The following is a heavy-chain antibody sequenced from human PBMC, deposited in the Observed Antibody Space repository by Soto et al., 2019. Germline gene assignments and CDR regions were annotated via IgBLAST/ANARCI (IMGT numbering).Heavy chain of an antibody. V-gene: IGHV3-11*01. CDR2: ISSSGSRI. CDR3: ARGGQTTVVPSVY. CDR1: GFAFSDYY. Sequence: GGSLRLSCGASGFAFSDYYMSWVRQAPGKGLEWIAYISSSGSRIYYAESVEGRFTISRDNAKSSLYLQMNSLKAEGTAVYFCARGGQTTVVPSVYRRKGTLVTVSS. D-gene: IGHD2-15*01. J-gene: IGHJ4*02.